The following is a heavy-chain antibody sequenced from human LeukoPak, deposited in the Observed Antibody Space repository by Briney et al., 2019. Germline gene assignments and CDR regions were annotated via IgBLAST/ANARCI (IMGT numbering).Heavy chain of an antibody. D-gene: IGHD3-16*01. CDR3: AGGGGSDDY. CDR1: GGSISSTTYY. CDR2: IHYTGTT. V-gene: IGHV4-39*01. J-gene: IGHJ4*01. Sequence: SETLSLTCTVSGGSISSTTYYWGWVRQPPGKGLDWIGSIHYTGTTYYKPSLKSRLTISVDTSKNQFSLRLSSVTAADTAVYYCAGGGGSDDYWGQGTLVTVSS.